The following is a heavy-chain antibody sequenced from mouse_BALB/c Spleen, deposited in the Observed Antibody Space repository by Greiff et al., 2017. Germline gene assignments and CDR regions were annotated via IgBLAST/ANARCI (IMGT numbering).Heavy chain of an antibody. CDR2: IRSKANNHAT. V-gene: IGHV6-6*01. D-gene: IGHD4-1*01. J-gene: IGHJ2*01. CDR1: GFTFSDAW. Sequence: DVKFAESGGGLVQPGGSMKLSCAASGFTFSDAWMVWVRQSPEKGLEWVSEIRSKANNHATYYAESVKGRFTISRDDSKSSVYLQMNSLRAEDTGIYYCTRGLTGKWLEDGGQGNTLKVSA. CDR3: TRGLTGKWLED.